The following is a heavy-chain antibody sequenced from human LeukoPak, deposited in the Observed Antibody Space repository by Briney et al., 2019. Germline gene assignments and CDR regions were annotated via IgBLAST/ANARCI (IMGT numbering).Heavy chain of an antibody. CDR3: ARRSRNGLDAFDI. V-gene: IGHV1-2*02. Sequence: ASVKVSCKASAYTFTGYYLHWVRQAPGQGLEWMGWIDPNNGDKKYAQKFQGRVTMTRDRSISTAYMELSRLTSDDTAVYYCARRSRNGLDAFDIWGQGTMVTVSS. D-gene: IGHD1-14*01. CDR1: AYTFTGYY. J-gene: IGHJ3*02. CDR2: IDPNNGDK.